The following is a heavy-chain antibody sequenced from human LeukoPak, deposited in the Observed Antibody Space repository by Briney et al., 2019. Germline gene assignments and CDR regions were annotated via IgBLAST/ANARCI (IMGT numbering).Heavy chain of an antibody. CDR2: LWFDGSKE. CDR1: GFNFGRFG. Sequence: PGTSLRLSCTASGFNFGRFGMHWVRQAPGQGPEWVAVLWFDGSKEFYAESVKGRFNISRDNSKDTLYLHMSNLRAGDTAMYYCVRGGENFIDYWGQGTLVTVSS. D-gene: IGHD3-10*01. J-gene: IGHJ4*02. V-gene: IGHV3-33*01. CDR3: VRGGENFIDY.